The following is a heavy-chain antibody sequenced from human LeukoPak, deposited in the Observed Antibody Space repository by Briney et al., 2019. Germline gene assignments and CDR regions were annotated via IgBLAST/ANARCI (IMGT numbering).Heavy chain of an antibody. V-gene: IGHV3-21*01. Sequence: GGSLRLSCAASGFTFSSYSMNWVRQAPGKGLEWVSSISSSSSYIYYADSVKGRFTISRDNTKNSLYLQMNSLRAEDTAVYYCARGAVVVPAASRADYWGQGTLVTVSS. J-gene: IGHJ4*02. CDR2: ISSSSSYI. CDR3: ARGAVVVPAASRADY. D-gene: IGHD2-2*01. CDR1: GFTFSSYS.